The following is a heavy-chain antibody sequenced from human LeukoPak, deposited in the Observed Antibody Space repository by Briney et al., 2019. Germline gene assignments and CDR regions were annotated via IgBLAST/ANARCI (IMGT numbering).Heavy chain of an antibody. D-gene: IGHD2-2*01. CDR3: ARGPGIVVVPAAKYGMDV. CDR1: GYTLTGYY. Sequence: GASVKVSCKASGYTLTGYYMHWVRQAPGQGLEWMGWINPNSGGTNYAQKFQGWVTMTRDTSISTAYMELSRLRSDDTAVYYCARGPGIVVVPAAKYGMDVWGQGTTVTVSS. CDR2: INPNSGGT. V-gene: IGHV1-2*04. J-gene: IGHJ6*02.